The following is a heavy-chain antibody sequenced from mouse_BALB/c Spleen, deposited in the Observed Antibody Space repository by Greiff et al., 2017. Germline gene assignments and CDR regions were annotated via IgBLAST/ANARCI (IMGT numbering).Heavy chain of an antibody. CDR1: GFTFSDYY. J-gene: IGHJ4*01. CDR2: ISDGGSYT. Sequence: DVHLVESGGGLVKPGGSLKLSCAASGFTFSDYYMYWVRQTPEKRLEWVATISDGGSYTYYPDSVKGRFTISRDNAKNNLYLQMSSLKSEDTAMYYCARGYGSSYVAMDYWGQGTSVTVSS. CDR3: ARGYGSSYVAMDY. D-gene: IGHD1-1*01. V-gene: IGHV5-4*02.